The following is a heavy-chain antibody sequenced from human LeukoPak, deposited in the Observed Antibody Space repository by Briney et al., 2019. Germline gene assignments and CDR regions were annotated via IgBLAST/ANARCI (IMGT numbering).Heavy chain of an antibody. V-gene: IGHV1-18*01. CDR2: ISAHNGDT. J-gene: IGHJ4*02. CDR1: GYTFTSYG. D-gene: IGHD1-26*01. Sequence: GASVKVSCKASGYTFTSYGISWVRQAPGQGLEWMGWISAHNGDTNYAQKFQGRVSMTTDTSTSTGYMELRSLTSDDTAVYYCARDLKRTVGATTASDDWGQGTLVTVSS. CDR3: ARDLKRTVGATTASDD.